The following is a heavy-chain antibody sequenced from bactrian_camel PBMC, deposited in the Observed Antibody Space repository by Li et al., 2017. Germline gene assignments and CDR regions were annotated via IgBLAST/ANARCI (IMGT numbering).Heavy chain of an antibody. CDR3: VAHAVGSSGYCSILLRGEADFGY. CDR1: GFTFSSYY. Sequence: VQLVESGGGLVQPGGSLRLSCAASGFTFSSYYMSWVRQAPGKGLEWVSPISWSGSRTNYADSVKGQFTISRDNAKNVVYLQMNSLKPEDTAMYYCVAHAVGSSGYCSILLRGEADFGYWGQGTQVTVS. CDR2: ISWSGSRT. V-gene: IGHV3S40*01. D-gene: IGHD2*01. J-gene: IGHJ6*01.